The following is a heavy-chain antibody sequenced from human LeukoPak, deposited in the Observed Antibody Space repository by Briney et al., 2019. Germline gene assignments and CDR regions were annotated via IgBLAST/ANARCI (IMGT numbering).Heavy chain of an antibody. CDR1: GFTFSSYG. V-gene: IGHV3-33*01. CDR3: ARDLAYSRLDY. CDR2: IWYDGSNK. Sequence: GGSLRLSCAASGFTFSSYGMHWVRQAPGKGLEWVAVIWYDGSNKYYADSVKGRFTISRDNSKNTLYLQMNSLRVEDTAFYYCARDLAYSRLDYWGQGMLVTVSS. J-gene: IGHJ4*02. D-gene: IGHD5-18*01.